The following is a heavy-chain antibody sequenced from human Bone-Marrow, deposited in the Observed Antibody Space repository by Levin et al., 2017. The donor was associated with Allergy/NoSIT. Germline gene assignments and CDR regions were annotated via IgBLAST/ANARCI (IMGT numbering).Heavy chain of an antibody. CDR3: ARLAGWDVQAPFDY. D-gene: IGHD6-19*01. J-gene: IGHJ4*02. Sequence: PGGSLRLSCVASGFMFSTYGMNWVRQTPGKGLEWVSYISAGSSSIYYADSVKGRFTISRDNARNSLFLQMNILSDEDTAIYYCARLAGWDVQAPFDYWGQGILVAVSS. CDR2: ISAGSSSI. CDR1: GFMFSTYG. V-gene: IGHV3-48*02.